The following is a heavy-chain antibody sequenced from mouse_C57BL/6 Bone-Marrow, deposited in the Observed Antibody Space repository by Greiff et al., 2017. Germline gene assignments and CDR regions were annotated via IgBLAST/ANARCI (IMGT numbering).Heavy chain of an antibody. D-gene: IGHD1-1*01. CDR1: GYSFTDYY. Sequence: VQLQQSGPELVKPGASVKISCKASGYSFTDYYMNWVKQRTGQSLEWIGVINPNYGNTSYNQKFKGKATLTVDKSSSTAYMQLSSLTSEDSAVYYCASSLPDYGNSHWYFDVWGTGTTVTVSS. CDR3: ASSLPDYGNSHWYFDV. CDR2: INPNYGNT. J-gene: IGHJ1*03. V-gene: IGHV1-39*01.